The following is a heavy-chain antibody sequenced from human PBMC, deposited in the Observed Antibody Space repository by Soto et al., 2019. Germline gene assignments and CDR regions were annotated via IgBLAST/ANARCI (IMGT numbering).Heavy chain of an antibody. CDR1: GFTSSNYS. J-gene: IGHJ6*02. V-gene: IGHV3-23*01. Sequence: EVRLLESGGGLVQPGGSLRLYCEGPGFTSSNYSMSWVRQAPGKGLEWVSTTSGSGHYIQYRDSVKGRFTISRDNSKNTLYLQMNSLRAEDTAVYYCAGGAMVTPYYYGLDVWGQGTTVTVSS. CDR3: AGGAMVTPYYYGLDV. D-gene: IGHD5-18*01. CDR2: TSGSGHYI.